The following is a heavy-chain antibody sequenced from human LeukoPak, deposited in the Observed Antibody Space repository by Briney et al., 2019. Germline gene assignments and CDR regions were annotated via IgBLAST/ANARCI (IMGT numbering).Heavy chain of an antibody. CDR1: GFTFSSYA. J-gene: IGHJ4*02. CDR3: AKDRAQQLVLDF. CDR2: IIGGGSST. D-gene: IGHD6-13*01. Sequence: PGGSLRLSCAASGFTFSSYAMSWVRQAPGKGLEWVSAIIGGGSSTYYADSVKGRFTISRDNSKNTLFLQMNSLRAEDTAVYYCAKDRAQQLVLDFWGQGTLVTVFS. V-gene: IGHV3-23*01.